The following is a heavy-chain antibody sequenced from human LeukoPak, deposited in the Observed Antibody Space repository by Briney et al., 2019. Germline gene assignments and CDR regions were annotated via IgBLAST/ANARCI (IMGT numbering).Heavy chain of an antibody. Sequence: SETLSLTCTISGGSVSDYYWSWIRQSPGKGLEWIGYIYYTGSTTYNPSLKSRVTISADTSKNQFSLKLSSVTAADTAVYYCARAGFSYYDSSGYNWFDPWGQGTLVTVSS. D-gene: IGHD3-22*01. CDR2: IYYTGST. CDR3: ARAGFSYYDSSGYNWFDP. CDR1: GGSVSDYY. J-gene: IGHJ5*02. V-gene: IGHV4-59*02.